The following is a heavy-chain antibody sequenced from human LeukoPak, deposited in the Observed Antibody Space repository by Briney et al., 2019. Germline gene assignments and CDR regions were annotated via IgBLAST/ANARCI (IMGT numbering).Heavy chain of an antibody. D-gene: IGHD5-24*01. CDR2: ITWNSGGI. J-gene: IGHJ4*02. V-gene: IGHV3-9*01. Sequence: GGSLRLSCTVSGFSFEDYAMHWVRQAAGKGLEWVSGITWNSGGIGYADSVKGRFTISRDNAKNSLYLQMNSLRAEDTALYYCAKENGLEMATINFDYWGQGTLVTVSS. CDR3: AKENGLEMATINFDY. CDR1: GFSFEDYA.